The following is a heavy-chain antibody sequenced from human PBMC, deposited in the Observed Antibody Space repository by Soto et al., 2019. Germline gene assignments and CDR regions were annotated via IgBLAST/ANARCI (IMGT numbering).Heavy chain of an antibody. J-gene: IGHJ4*02. CDR2: ISGSGGST. V-gene: IGHV3-23*01. CDR1: GLTFSSYA. D-gene: IGHD6-19*01. CDR3: AKQRDSSGWYYFDY. Sequence: GGSLRLSCAASGLTFSSYAMSWVRQAPGKGLEWVSAISGSGGSTYYADSVKGRFTISRDNSKNTLYLQMNSLRAEDTAVYYCAKQRDSSGWYYFDYWGQGTLVTVSS.